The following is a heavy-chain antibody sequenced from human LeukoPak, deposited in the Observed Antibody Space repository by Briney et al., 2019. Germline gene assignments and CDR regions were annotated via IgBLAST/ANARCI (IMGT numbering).Heavy chain of an antibody. Sequence: EASVKVSCKASGYTFTSYYMHWVRQAPGQGLEWMGIINPSGGSTSYAQKFQGRVTMTRDTSTSTVYMELSSLRSEDTAVYYCARDSEYDYVWGSLRYGMDVWGQGTTVTVSS. V-gene: IGHV1-46*01. CDR3: ARDSEYDYVWGSLRYGMDV. J-gene: IGHJ6*02. D-gene: IGHD3-16*01. CDR2: INPSGGST. CDR1: GYTFTSYY.